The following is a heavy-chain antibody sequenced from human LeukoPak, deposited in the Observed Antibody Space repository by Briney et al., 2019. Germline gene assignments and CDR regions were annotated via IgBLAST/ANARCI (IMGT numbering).Heavy chain of an antibody. CDR2: INSDGSTT. V-gene: IGHV3-74*01. CDR1: GFTFSSYS. J-gene: IGHJ3*02. D-gene: IGHD6-19*01. Sequence: PGGSLRLSCAASGFTFSSYSMNWVRQAPGKGLVWVSRINSDGSTTSYADSVKGRFTISRDNAKNSLYLQMNSLRAEDTAVYYCARGRRGQWLGAFDIWGQGTMVTVSS. CDR3: ARGRRGQWLGAFDI.